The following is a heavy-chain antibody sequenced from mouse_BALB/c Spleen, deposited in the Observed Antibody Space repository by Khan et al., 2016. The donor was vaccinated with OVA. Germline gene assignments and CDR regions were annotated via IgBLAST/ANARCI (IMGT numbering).Heavy chain of an antibody. CDR1: GYSITSDYA. CDR2: ISYSGNT. CDR3: ARGYVGDFDY. V-gene: IGHV3-2*02. D-gene: IGHD2-2*01. J-gene: IGHJ2*02. Sequence: EVQLQESGPGLVKPSQSLSLTCTVTGYSITSDYAWNWIRQFPGNKLEWMGFISYSGNTKYNPSLKSRFSITRDTSKNQFFLQLNSVTTEDTATYYCARGYVGDFDYGGQGTSLTVSS.